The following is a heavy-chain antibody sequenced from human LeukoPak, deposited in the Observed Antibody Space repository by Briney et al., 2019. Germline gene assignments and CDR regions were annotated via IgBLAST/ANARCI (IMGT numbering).Heavy chain of an antibody. CDR3: ARGIVGPRVDLVDAFDI. D-gene: IGHD1-26*01. CDR1: GDSINSGGFY. Sequence: SETPSLTCNVSGDSINSGGFYWNWIRQPPGKGLEWIAYIHQSGITVSNPSLKSRHTLSLDASKNQFSLRLTSVTVADTAVYYCARGIVGPRVDLVDAFDIWGQGTMVTVSS. J-gene: IGHJ3*02. V-gene: IGHV4-30-2*01. CDR2: IHQSGIT.